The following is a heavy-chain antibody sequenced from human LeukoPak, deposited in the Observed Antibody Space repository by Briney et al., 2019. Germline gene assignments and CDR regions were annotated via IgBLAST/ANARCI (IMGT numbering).Heavy chain of an antibody. V-gene: IGHV3-33*01. Sequence: GGSLRLSCAASGFTFSSYGMHWVRQAPGKGLEWVAVIWYDGSNKYYADSVKGRFTISRDNSKNTLYLQMNSLRAEDTAVYYCARPAAAATAPFDYWGQGTLVTVSS. CDR3: ARPAAAATAPFDY. CDR1: GFTFSSYG. D-gene: IGHD6-13*01. CDR2: IWYDGSNK. J-gene: IGHJ4*02.